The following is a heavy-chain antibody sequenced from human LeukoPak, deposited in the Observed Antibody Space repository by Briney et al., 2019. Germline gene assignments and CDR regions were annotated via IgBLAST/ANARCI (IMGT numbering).Heavy chain of an antibody. CDR3: ARGGATTFGLWGNAFDI. V-gene: IGHV3-7*01. CDR2: IKQDGSEK. CDR1: GFTFNDYW. D-gene: IGHD3-3*01. J-gene: IGHJ3*02. Sequence: PGGSLRLSCAASGFTFNDYWMTWVRQAPGKGLEWVANIKQDGSEKYYVDSVKGRFTISRDNAKNSLYLQMYSLRAEDTAVYYCARGGATTFGLWGNAFDIWGQGTMVTVSS.